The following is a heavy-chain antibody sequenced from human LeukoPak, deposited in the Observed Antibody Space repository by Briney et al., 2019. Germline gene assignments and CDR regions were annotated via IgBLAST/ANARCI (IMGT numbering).Heavy chain of an antibody. J-gene: IGHJ4*02. CDR2: IIPILGIA. CDR3: ARGKTISSGWKVNDY. Sequence: SVKVSCKASGGTFSSYAIIWVRQAPGQGLEWMGRIIPILGIANYAQKFQGRVTITADKSTSTAYMELSSLRSEDTAVYYCARGKTISSGWKVNDYWGQGTLVTVSS. D-gene: IGHD6-19*01. V-gene: IGHV1-69*04. CDR1: GGTFSSYA.